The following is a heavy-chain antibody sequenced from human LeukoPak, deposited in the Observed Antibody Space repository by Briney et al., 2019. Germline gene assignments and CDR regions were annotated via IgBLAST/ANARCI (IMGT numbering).Heavy chain of an antibody. J-gene: IGHJ6*02. CDR3: AKSADAVAALLNYYGMDV. D-gene: IGHD6-19*01. CDR1: GFTFSSYG. CDR2: ISYDGSNK. Sequence: GFLRLSCAASGFTFSSYGMHWVRQAPGKGLEWVAVISYDGSNKYYADSVKGRFTISRDNSKNTLCLQMNSLRAEDTAVYYCAKSADAVAALLNYYGMDVWGQGTTVTVSS. V-gene: IGHV3-30*18.